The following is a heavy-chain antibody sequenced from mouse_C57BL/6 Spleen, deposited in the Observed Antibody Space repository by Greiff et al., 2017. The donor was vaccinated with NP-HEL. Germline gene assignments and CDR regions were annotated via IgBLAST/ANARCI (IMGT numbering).Heavy chain of an antibody. CDR2: IYPGDGDT. Sequence: LVEPGASVKISCKASGYAFSSSWMNWVKQRPGKGLEWIGRIYPGDGDTNYNGKFKGKATLTADKSSSTAYMQLSSLTSEDSAVYFCARNYGHWGQGTTLTVSS. V-gene: IGHV1-82*01. D-gene: IGHD1-2*01. J-gene: IGHJ2*01. CDR3: ARNYGH. CDR1: GYAFSSSW.